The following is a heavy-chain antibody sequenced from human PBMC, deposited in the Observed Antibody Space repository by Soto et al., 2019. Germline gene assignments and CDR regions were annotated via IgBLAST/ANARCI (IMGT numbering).Heavy chain of an antibody. D-gene: IGHD3-16*01. V-gene: IGHV3-64D*06. CDR3: VKGPYTYATHYFDY. CDR2: ISTNGGST. J-gene: IGHJ4*02. Sequence: PGGSLRLSCSASGFTFSRNALNWVLQAPWKGMQYVSAISTNGGSTYYADSVQGSFTISRDNSENTRYLQMSSLRAEDTAVYYCVKGPYTYATHYFDYWAQGTLVTVSS. CDR1: GFTFSRNA.